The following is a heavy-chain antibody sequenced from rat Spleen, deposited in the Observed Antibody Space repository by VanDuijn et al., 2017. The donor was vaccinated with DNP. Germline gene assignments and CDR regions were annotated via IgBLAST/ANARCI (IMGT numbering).Heavy chain of an antibody. CDR2: ITYDGSSA. V-gene: IGHV5-7*01. CDR3: ARPDY. CDR1: GFTFSNYD. Sequence: EVQLVESGGGLVQPGRSMKLSCAASGFTFSNYDMAWVRQAPKKGLEWVTTITYDGSSAYYRDSVKGRFTISRDYTKNTLYLQGDSLRSEDTATYYCARPDYWGQGVMVTVSS. J-gene: IGHJ2*01.